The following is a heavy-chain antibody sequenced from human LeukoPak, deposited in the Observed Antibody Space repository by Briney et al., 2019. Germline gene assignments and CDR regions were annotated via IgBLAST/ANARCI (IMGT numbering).Heavy chain of an antibody. CDR1: GFTFSSYA. CDR3: AREYSSSWYTVWFDP. CDR2: ISYDGSNK. J-gene: IGHJ5*02. Sequence: GGSLRLSCAASGFTFSSYAMHWVRQAPGKGLEWVAVISYDGSNKYYADSVKGRFTISRDNSKSTLYLQMDSLRAEDTAVYYCAREYSSSWYTVWFDPWGQGTLVTVSS. V-gene: IGHV3-30*04. D-gene: IGHD6-13*01.